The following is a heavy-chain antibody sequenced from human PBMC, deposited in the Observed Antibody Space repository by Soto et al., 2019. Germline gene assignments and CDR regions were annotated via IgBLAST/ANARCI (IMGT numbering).Heavy chain of an antibody. CDR1: GGSVSNYY. CDR2: IDYSGST. J-gene: IGHJ6*02. Sequence: SETQSLTCSVSGGSVSNYYWSWIRQPPGKGLEWIGYIDYSGSTNYNPSLKSRVTISVDTSKNQFSLKLSSVTAADTAVYYCARDYGWLGYYYGMDVWGQGTTVTVSS. CDR3: ARDYGWLGYYYGMDV. D-gene: IGHD3-22*01. V-gene: IGHV4-59*02.